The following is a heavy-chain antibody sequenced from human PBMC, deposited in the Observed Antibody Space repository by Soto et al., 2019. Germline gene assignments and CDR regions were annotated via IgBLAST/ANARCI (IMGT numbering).Heavy chain of an antibody. D-gene: IGHD3-22*01. CDR1: GFTFSSYS. CDR3: ARDTDYDSSGYYFDY. J-gene: IGHJ4*02. Sequence: PGGSLRHSWAASGFTFSSYSMNWVRQAPGKGLEWVSSISSSSSYIYYADSVKGRFTISRDNAKNSLYLQMNSLRAEDTAVYYCARDTDYDSSGYYFDYWGQGTLVTVSS. CDR2: ISSSSSYI. V-gene: IGHV3-21*01.